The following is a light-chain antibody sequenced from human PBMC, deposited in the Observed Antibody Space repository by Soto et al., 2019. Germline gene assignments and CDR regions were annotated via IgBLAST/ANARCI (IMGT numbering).Light chain of an antibody. Sequence: DIQMTQSPSTLSASVGDRVTITCRSSQSISSWLAWYQQKPGKAPKLLIYDASSFESGVPSRFSVRGCGTEFTLTISSLQPDDFATYYGQQYNSYSPTFGRGTKVEIK. CDR1: QSISSW. J-gene: IGKJ1*01. V-gene: IGKV1-5*01. CDR2: DAS. CDR3: QQYNSYSPT.